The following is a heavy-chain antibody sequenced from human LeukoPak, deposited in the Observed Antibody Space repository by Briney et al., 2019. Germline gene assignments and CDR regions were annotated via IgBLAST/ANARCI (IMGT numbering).Heavy chain of an antibody. D-gene: IGHD3-16*01. Sequence: GGSLRLSCDASGFSISDYYMSWIRQSPGKGLEWISYITSGGASTNYSDPVKGRFTISRDKAKNSVALQLNSLRAEDTAVYYCTRQRRGTYYAFDSWGQGTLVTVSS. CDR2: ITSGGAST. J-gene: IGHJ4*02. V-gene: IGHV3-11*01. CDR3: TRQRRGTYYAFDS. CDR1: GFSISDYY.